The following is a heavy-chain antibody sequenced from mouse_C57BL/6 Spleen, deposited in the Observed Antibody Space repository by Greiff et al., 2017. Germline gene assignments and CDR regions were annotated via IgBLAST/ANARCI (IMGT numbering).Heavy chain of an antibody. J-gene: IGHJ3*01. Sequence: QVQLQQSGAELMKPGASVKLSCKATGYTFTGYWIEWVKQRPGHGLEWIGEILPGSGSTNYTEKFKGKATFTADTSSNTAYMQLSSLTTEDSAIYYCARQLILAYWGQGTLVTVSA. CDR3: ARQLILAY. CDR2: ILPGSGST. V-gene: IGHV1-9*01. CDR1: GYTFTGYW. D-gene: IGHD6-1*01.